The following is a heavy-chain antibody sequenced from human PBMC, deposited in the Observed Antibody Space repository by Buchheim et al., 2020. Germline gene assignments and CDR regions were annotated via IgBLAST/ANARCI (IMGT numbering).Heavy chain of an antibody. Sequence: QVQLVQSGAEVQKPGASVKVSCKASGYTFTGYHINWVRQATGQGLEWMGWMSPNTGDTAYAQKFQGRVTMTRDTSITTAYMELSSLTSGDTGVYYCARGIANGVDVWGQGAT. J-gene: IGHJ6*02. CDR1: GYTFTGYH. D-gene: IGHD2-21*01. CDR3: ARGIANGVDV. CDR2: MSPNTGDT. V-gene: IGHV1-8*01.